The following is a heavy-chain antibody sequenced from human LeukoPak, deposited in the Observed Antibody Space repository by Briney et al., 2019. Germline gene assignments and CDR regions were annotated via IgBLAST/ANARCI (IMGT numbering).Heavy chain of an antibody. CDR1: GFTFSNAW. Sequence: GGSLRLSCAASGFTFSNAWMSWVRQAPGKGLEWVGRIKSKKDGGTTDYATPVKGRFTISRDDSKNTVYPQMNSLKTEDTALYYCSTFADDGYWGQGTLVTVSS. CDR3: STFADDGY. D-gene: IGHD3-16*01. V-gene: IGHV3-15*01. J-gene: IGHJ4*02. CDR2: IKSKKDGGTT.